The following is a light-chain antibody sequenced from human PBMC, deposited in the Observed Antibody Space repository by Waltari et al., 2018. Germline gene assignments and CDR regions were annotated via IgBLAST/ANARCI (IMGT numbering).Light chain of an antibody. Sequence: ELVMTQSPVTLSVSPGERATLYSRASQSVDWNLSWYQQKPGQAPRLLLYGASTRAAGIPARFSGSRSGTEFTLTISSLQSEDFAVYYCQQYNYWPWTFGQGTKVEIK. CDR3: QQYNYWPWT. V-gene: IGKV3-15*01. CDR1: QSVDWN. CDR2: GAS. J-gene: IGKJ1*01.